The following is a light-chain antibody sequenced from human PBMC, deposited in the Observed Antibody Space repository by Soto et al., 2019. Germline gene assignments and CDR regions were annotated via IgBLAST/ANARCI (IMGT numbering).Light chain of an antibody. V-gene: IGKV1-5*03. CDR1: QSISSW. Sequence: DIPMTQSPSTLSASVGDRVTITCRASQSISSWLAWYQQKPGKAPNLLIYKTSSLESGVPSRFSGSGSLTEFTLTVNSLQPDDFAPYYCQQYDSYPLTFGGGTKVEIK. J-gene: IGKJ4*01. CDR3: QQYDSYPLT. CDR2: KTS.